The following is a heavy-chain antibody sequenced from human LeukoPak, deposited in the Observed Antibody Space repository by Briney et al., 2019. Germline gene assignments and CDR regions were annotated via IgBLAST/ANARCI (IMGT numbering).Heavy chain of an antibody. CDR2: IHYSGST. J-gene: IGHJ4*02. CDR3: ARVRDRSSYFYDLDY. CDR1: GGSISSYY. D-gene: IGHD3-22*01. V-gene: IGHV4-59*01. Sequence: SETLSLTCTVSGGSISSYYWSWIRQPPGKGLEWIGCIHYSGSTNYNPSRKSRVTISVDTSKNQFSLKLSSVTAADTAVYYCARVRDRSSYFYDLDYWGQGTLVTVSS.